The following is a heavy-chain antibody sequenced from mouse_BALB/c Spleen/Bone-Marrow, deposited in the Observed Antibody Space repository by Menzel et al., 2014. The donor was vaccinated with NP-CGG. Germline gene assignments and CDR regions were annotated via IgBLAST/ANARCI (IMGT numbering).Heavy chain of an antibody. CDR1: GFTFSNYT. Sequence: EVHLVESGGGLVQPGGSLKLSCAASGFTFSNYTMSWIRRTPEKRLEWVAYISNGGGTTYYPDTVKGRFTISRDNAKNTLYLQMSSLKSEDTAMYYCARRYDYGYGPFAYWGQGTLVTVSA. J-gene: IGHJ3*01. CDR3: ARRYDYGYGPFAY. D-gene: IGHD1-2*01. CDR2: ISNGGGTT. V-gene: IGHV5-12-2*01.